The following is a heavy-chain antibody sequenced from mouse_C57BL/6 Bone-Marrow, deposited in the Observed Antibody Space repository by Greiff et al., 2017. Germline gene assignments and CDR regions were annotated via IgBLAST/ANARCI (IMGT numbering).Heavy chain of an antibody. D-gene: IGHD1-1*01. CDR1: GYTFTSYG. CDR3: ARATVVPFDY. CDR2: IYPRSGNT. V-gene: IGHV1-81*01. J-gene: IGHJ2*01. Sequence: QVQLKESGAELARPGASVKLSCKASGYTFTSYGISWVKQRTGQGLEWIGEIYPRSGNTYYNEKFKGKATLTADKSSSTAYMELRSLTSEDSAVYFCARATVVPFDYWGQGTTLTVSS.